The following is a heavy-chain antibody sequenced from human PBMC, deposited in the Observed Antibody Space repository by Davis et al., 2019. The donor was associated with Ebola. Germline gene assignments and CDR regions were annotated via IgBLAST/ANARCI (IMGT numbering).Heavy chain of an antibody. J-gene: IGHJ6*03. Sequence: GESLKISCAASGFTFSSYWMSWVRQAPGKGLEWVANIKQDGSEKYYVDSVKGRFTISRDNAKNSLYLQMNSLRAEDTAVYYCARRLEYSSSLSYMDVWGKGTTVTVSS. CDR2: IKQDGSEK. V-gene: IGHV3-7*03. CDR3: ARRLEYSSSLSYMDV. D-gene: IGHD6-6*01. CDR1: GFTFSSYW.